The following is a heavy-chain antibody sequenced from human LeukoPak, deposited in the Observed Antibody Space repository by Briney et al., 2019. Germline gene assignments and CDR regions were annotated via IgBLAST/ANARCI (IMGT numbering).Heavy chain of an antibody. CDR2: IIPSGGST. CDR3: ARAPRLSPFAP. CDR1: GCTLTNYY. V-gene: IGHV1-46*01. J-gene: IGHJ5*02. Sequence: GASVPVSCQASGCTLTNYYMHGLGQAAGQEVEGMGIIIPSGGSTSYAQKFQGRVTMTRDMSKSTVYMELSSLRSEDTAVYYCARAPRLSPFAPWGQGTLVTDSS.